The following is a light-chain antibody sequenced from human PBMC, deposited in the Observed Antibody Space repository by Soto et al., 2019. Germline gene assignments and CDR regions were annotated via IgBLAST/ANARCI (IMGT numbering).Light chain of an antibody. CDR1: SLHSHYI. Sequence: QLVLTQSSSASASLGSSVKLTCTLSSLHSHYIIAWHQQQPGKAPRYLMKLEGGGKYSKGSGVPDRFSGSSSGADRYLTISNLQFEDEADYYCETWDSSLGVFGGGTKLTVL. CDR2: LEGGGKY. V-gene: IGLV4-60*02. J-gene: IGLJ3*02. CDR3: ETWDSSLGV.